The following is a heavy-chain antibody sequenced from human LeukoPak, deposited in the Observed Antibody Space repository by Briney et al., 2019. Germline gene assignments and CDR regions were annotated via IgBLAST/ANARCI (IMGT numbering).Heavy chain of an antibody. CDR3: ARDSEQLWFTNFDY. CDR2: ISYDGSDK. J-gene: IGHJ4*02. D-gene: IGHD5-18*01. Sequence: GGSLRLSCAATGSTFSSYAMHWVRQAPGKGLEWVAVISYDGSDKYYADSVKGRFTISRDNSKNTLYLQMNSLRAEDTAVYYCARDSEQLWFTNFDYWGQGTLVTVSS. CDR1: GSTFSSYA. V-gene: IGHV3-30*04.